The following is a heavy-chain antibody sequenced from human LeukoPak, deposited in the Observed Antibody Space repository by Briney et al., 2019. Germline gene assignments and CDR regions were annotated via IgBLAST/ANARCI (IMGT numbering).Heavy chain of an antibody. V-gene: IGHV4-61*02. Sequence: PSQTLSLTCTVSGGSISSGSYYWSWIRQPAGKGLEWIGRIYTSGSTNYNPSLKSRVTISVDTSKNQFSLKLSSVTAADTAVYYCARAGPVSLYDSSGYYYTHYYFDYWGQGTLVTVSS. CDR1: GGSISSGSYY. CDR3: ARAGPVSLYDSSGYYYTHYYFDY. J-gene: IGHJ4*02. D-gene: IGHD3-22*01. CDR2: IYTSGST.